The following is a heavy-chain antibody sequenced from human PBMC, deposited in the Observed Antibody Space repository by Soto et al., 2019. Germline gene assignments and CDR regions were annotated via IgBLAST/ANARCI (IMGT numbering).Heavy chain of an antibody. CDR3: ASARIATTVTTRYYFDY. CDR2: INHSGST. V-gene: IGHV4-34*01. D-gene: IGHD4-17*01. CDR1: GGSFSGYY. J-gene: IGHJ4*02. Sequence: SETLSLTCAVYGGSFSGYYWSWIRQPPGKGLEWIGEINHSGSTNYNPSLKSRVTISVDTPKNQFSLKLSSVTAADTAVYYCASARIATTVTTRYYFDYWGQGTLVTVSS.